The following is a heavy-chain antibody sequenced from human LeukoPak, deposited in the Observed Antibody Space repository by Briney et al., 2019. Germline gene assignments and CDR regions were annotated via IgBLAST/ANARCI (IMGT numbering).Heavy chain of an antibody. Sequence: PGGSLRLSCAASGFTFSSYSMNWVRQAPGKGLEWVSYISSSSSTIYYADSVKGRFTISRDNAKNSLYLQMNSLRAEDTAVYYCARDLRINRSAFDYWGQGTLVTVSS. CDR2: ISSSSSTI. D-gene: IGHD2-15*01. J-gene: IGHJ4*02. CDR3: ARDLRINRSAFDY. CDR1: GFTFSSYS. V-gene: IGHV3-48*01.